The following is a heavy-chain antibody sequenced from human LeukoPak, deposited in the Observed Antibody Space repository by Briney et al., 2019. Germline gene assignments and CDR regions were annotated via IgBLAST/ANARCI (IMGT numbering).Heavy chain of an antibody. V-gene: IGHV3-53*01. CDR1: GFTVSSNY. J-gene: IGHJ4*02. D-gene: IGHD3-9*01. CDR3: ARDGLTGALDY. CDR2: IYSGGST. Sequence: GGSLRLSCAATGFTVSSNYMSWVRQAPGKGLEWVSVIYSGGSTYYADSVKGRFTISRDNSKNTLYLQMNSLRAEDTAVYYCARDGLTGALDYWGQGTLVTVSS.